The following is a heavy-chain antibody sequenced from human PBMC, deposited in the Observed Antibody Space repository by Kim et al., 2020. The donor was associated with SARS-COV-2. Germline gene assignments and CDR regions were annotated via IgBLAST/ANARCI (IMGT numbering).Heavy chain of an antibody. CDR3: AKVEYVEDYSYGLGADY. V-gene: IGHV3-30*18. D-gene: IGHD5-18*01. J-gene: IGHJ4*02. Sequence: GGSLRLSCAASGFTFSSYGMHWVRQAPGKGLEWVAVISYDGSNKYYADSVKGRFTISRDNSKNTLYLQMNSLRAEDTAVYYCAKVEYVEDYSYGLGADYWGQGTLVTVSS. CDR1: GFTFSSYG. CDR2: ISYDGSNK.